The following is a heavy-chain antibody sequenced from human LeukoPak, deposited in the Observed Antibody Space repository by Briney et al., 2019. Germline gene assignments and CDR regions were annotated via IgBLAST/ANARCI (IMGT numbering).Heavy chain of an antibody. J-gene: IGHJ4*02. CDR1: GYTFTGYY. CDR2: INPNSGGT. Sequence: GSSVTVSCKASGYTFTGYYMHWVRQAPGQGLEWMGWINPNSGGTNYARKFQGRVTMTRDTSISTAYMELSRLRSDDTAVYYCAREGPRISGSPRYWGQGTLVTVS. D-gene: IGHD1-26*01. CDR3: AREGPRISGSPRY. V-gene: IGHV1-2*02.